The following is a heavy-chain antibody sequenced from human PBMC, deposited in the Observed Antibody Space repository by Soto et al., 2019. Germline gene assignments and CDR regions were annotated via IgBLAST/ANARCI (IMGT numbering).Heavy chain of an antibody. CDR1: GFTVSSNY. D-gene: IGHD3-22*01. J-gene: IGHJ6*02. CDR2: IYSGGST. CDR3: ARGSNAHYYDSSGYYPGPYYYYYYGMDV. V-gene: IGHV3-53*01. Sequence: GGSLRLSCAASGFTVSSNYMSWVRQAPGKGLEWVSVIYSGGSTYYADSVKGRFTISRDNSKNTLYLQMNSLRAEDTAVYYCARGSNAHYYDSSGYYPGPYYYYYYGMDVWGQGTTVTVSS.